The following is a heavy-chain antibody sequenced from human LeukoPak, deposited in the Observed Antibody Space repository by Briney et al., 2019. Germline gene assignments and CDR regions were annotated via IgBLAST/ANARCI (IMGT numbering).Heavy chain of an antibody. D-gene: IGHD3-22*01. CDR1: GFTFSSYG. V-gene: IGHV3-30*02. J-gene: IGHJ4*02. CDR2: IRYDGSNK. Sequence: GGSLRLSCAASGFTFSSYGMHWVRQAPGKGLEWVAFIRYDGSNKYYADSVKGRFTISRDNSKNTLYLQMNSLRAEDTAVYYCAKDLGRHYDSSGYYLDYWGQGTLVTVSS. CDR3: AKDLGRHYDSSGYYLDY.